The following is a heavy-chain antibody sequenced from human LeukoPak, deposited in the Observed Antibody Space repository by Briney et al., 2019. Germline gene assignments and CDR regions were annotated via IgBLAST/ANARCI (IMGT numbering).Heavy chain of an antibody. J-gene: IGHJ4*02. CDR2: IYTSGST. D-gene: IGHD6-6*01. V-gene: IGHV4-61*02. CDR1: GGSISSGSYY. Sequence: PSQTLSPTCTVSGGSISSGSYYWSWIRQPAGKGLEWIGRIYTSGSTNYNPSLKSRVTMSVDTSKNQFSLKLSSVTAADTAVYYCARVEEGIAAPWGQGTLVTVSS. CDR3: ARVEEGIAAP.